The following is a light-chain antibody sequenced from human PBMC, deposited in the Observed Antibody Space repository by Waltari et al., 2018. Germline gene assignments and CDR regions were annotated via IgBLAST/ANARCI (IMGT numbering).Light chain of an antibody. Sequence: DIVMTQSPDSLAVSLGERATINCKSSQSVLYHSNDKNYLAWFQQQPGQPPKLLISWASTRESGVPDRFSGSGSGTDFTLTISSLQAEDVAVYYCQQYYSTPPTFGQGTKVEIK. J-gene: IGKJ1*01. CDR2: WAS. CDR3: QQYYSTPPT. V-gene: IGKV4-1*01. CDR1: QSVLYHSNDKNY.